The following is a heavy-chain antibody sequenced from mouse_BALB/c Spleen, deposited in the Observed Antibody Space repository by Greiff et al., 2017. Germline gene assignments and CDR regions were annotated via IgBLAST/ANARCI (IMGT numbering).Heavy chain of an antibody. Sequence: VQLQQSGPELVKPGASVKISCTASGYAFSSSWMNWVKQRPGQGLEWIGRIYPGDGDTNYNGKLKGKATRTADKSSSTAYMQRSSLTSVDSAVYFCARMDYDAMDYWGQGTSVTVSS. J-gene: IGHJ4*01. CDR3: ARMDYDAMDY. CDR1: GYAFSSSW. CDR2: IYPGDGDT. V-gene: IGHV1-82*01.